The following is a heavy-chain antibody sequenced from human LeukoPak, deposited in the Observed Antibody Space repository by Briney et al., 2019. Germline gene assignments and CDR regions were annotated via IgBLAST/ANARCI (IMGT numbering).Heavy chain of an antibody. CDR3: ARNSGSYSGYGMDV. Sequence: GGSLRLSCAASGFTFSSYSMNWVRQAPGKGLEWVSSISSSSSYIYYADSVKGRFTISRDNAKNSLYLQMNSLRAEDTAVYYCARNSGSYSGYGMDVWGQGTTVTVS. V-gene: IGHV3-21*01. CDR2: ISSSSSYI. J-gene: IGHJ6*02. CDR1: GFTFSSYS. D-gene: IGHD1-26*01.